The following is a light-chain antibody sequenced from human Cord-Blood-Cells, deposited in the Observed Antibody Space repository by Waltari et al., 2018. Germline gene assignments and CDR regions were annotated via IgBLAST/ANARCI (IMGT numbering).Light chain of an antibody. J-gene: IGLJ3*02. CDR1: SRAVGSYNL. V-gene: IGLV2-23*01. CDR3: CSYAGSSTWV. Sequence: QAALTQPASVSGSPGQSIPLPCTGTSRAVGSYNLVSWYQQHPGKAPKLMIYEGSKRPSGVSNRFSGSKSGNTASLTISGLQAEDEADYYCCSYAGSSTWVFGGGTKLTVL. CDR2: EGS.